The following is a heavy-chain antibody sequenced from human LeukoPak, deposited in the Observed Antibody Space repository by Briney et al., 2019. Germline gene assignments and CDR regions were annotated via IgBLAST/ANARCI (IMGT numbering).Heavy chain of an antibody. J-gene: IGHJ4*02. V-gene: IGHV3-48*01. D-gene: IGHD5-12*01. CDR1: RFTFSRYS. CDR2: ISSSSSTM. CDR3: ARDPYSGYDLQAFDY. Sequence: PGGSLRLSCAASRFTFSRYSMNWVRQAPGKGLEWVSYISSSSSTMYYADSVKGRFTISRDSAKNSLYLQMNSLRVEDTAVYYCARDPYSGYDLQAFDYWGQGTLVIISS.